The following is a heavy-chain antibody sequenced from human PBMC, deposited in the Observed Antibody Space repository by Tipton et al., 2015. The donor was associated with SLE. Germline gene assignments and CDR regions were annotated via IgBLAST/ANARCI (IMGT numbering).Heavy chain of an antibody. CDR2: INHSGST. D-gene: IGHD2-8*02. CDR1: GGSFSGYY. J-gene: IGHJ4*02. V-gene: IGHV4-34*01. Sequence: TLSLTCAVYGGSFSGYYWSWIRQPPGKGLEWIGEINHSGSTNYNPSLKSRVTISVDTSKNQVSLKLSSVTAADTAVYYCARLWWLKSSFDYWGQGTLVTVSS. CDR3: ARLWWLKSSFDY.